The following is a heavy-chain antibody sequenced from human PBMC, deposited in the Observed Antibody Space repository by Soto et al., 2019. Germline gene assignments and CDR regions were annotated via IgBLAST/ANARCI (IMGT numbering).Heavy chain of an antibody. CDR2: ISYDGSNK. V-gene: IGHV3-30-3*01. CDR1: GFTFSSYA. Sequence: GGSLRLSCAASGFTFSSYAMHWVRQAPGKGLEWVAVISYDGSNKYYADSVKGRFTISRDNSKNTLYLQMNSLRAEDTAVYYCARGSSWYTPGYYYYGMDVWGQGTTVTVSS. J-gene: IGHJ6*02. D-gene: IGHD6-13*01. CDR3: ARGSSWYTPGYYYYGMDV.